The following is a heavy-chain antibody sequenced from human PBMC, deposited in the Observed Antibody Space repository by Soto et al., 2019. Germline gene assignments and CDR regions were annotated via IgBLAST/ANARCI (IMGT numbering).Heavy chain of an antibody. CDR1: GFTFSSYA. CDR3: ARDHGIAAAGLDY. Sequence: GGSLRLSCAASGFTFSSYAMHWVRQAPGKGLEWVAVISYDGSSKYYADSVKGRFTISRDNSKNTLYLQMNSLRAEDTAVYYCARDHGIAAAGLDYWGQGTLVTVSS. J-gene: IGHJ4*02. CDR2: ISYDGSSK. D-gene: IGHD6-13*01. V-gene: IGHV3-30-3*01.